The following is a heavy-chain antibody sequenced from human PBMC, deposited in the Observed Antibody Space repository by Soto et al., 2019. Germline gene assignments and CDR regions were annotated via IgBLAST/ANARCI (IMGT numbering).Heavy chain of an antibody. CDR2: IIPILGIA. D-gene: IGHD2-15*01. V-gene: IGHV1-69*02. CDR1: GGTFSSYT. Sequence: ASVKVSCKASGGTFSSYTISWVRQAPGQGLEWMGRIIPILGIANYAQKFQGRVTITADKSTSTAYMELSSLRSEDTAVYYCARGKYCSGGSCYLITFDYWGQGTLVTVSS. J-gene: IGHJ4*02. CDR3: ARGKYCSGGSCYLITFDY.